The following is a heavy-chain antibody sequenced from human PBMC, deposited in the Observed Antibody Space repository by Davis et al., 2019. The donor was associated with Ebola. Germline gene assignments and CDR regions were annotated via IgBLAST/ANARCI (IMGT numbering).Heavy chain of an antibody. Sequence: GGSLRLSSAAPGFTFSNYAMTWVRPAPGKGLEWVSAISGSGGSTYYADSVKGRFTISRDNSKNPLYLQMNSLRAEDTAVYYCAKSNHLWFGELWLWGQGTLVTVSS. V-gene: IGHV3-23*01. J-gene: IGHJ4*02. CDR1: GFTFSNYA. CDR3: AKSNHLWFGELWL. D-gene: IGHD3-10*01. CDR2: ISGSGGST.